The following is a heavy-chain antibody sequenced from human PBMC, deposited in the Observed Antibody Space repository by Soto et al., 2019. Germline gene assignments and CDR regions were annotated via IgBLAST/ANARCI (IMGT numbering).Heavy chain of an antibody. CDR2: IIPIFGTA. CDR3: ASPQGASIAAPLNP. CDR1: GGTFSSYA. J-gene: IGHJ5*02. Sequence: QVQLVQSGAEVKKPGSSVKVSCKASGGTFSSYAISWVRQAPGQGLEWMGGIIPIFGTANYAQKFQGRVTITADESTSTADMELSSLRSEDTAVYYWASPQGASIAAPLNPWGQGTLVTVSS. V-gene: IGHV1-69*01. D-gene: IGHD6-6*01.